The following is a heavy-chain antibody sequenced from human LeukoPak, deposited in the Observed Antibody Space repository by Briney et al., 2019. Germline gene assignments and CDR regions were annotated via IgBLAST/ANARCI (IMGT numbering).Heavy chain of an antibody. CDR3: AREDYYDSSGYVDY. V-gene: IGHV4-31*03. CDR2: IYYSGST. CDR1: GGSISSGGYY. D-gene: IGHD3-22*01. J-gene: IGHJ4*02. Sequence: PSETLSLTCTVSGGSISSGGYYWSWSRQHPGKGLEWIGYIYYSGSTYYNPSLKSRVTISVDTSKNQFSLKLSSVTAADTAVYYCAREDYYDSSGYVDYWGQGTLVTVSS.